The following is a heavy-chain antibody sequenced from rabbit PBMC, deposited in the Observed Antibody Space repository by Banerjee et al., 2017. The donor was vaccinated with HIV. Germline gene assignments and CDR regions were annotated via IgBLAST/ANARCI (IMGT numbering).Heavy chain of an antibody. Sequence: QSLEESGGDLVKPGASLTLTCKASGFSFSSDYDMCWVRQAPGKGLEWIACIYTGIGSTDYATWAKGRFTISKTSSTTVTLQMTSLTAADTATYFYARDHSYYDHGKFDLWGPGTLVTVS. CDR1: GFSFSSDYD. V-gene: IGHV1S40*01. CDR3: ARDHSYYDHGKFDL. D-gene: IGHD2-1*01. J-gene: IGHJ6*01. CDR2: IYTGIGST.